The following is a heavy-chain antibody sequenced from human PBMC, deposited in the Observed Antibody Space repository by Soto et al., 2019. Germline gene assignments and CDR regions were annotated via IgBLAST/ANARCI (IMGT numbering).Heavy chain of an antibody. Sequence: QVQLVQSGAEVKKPGSSVKVSCKASGGTFSSYTISWVRQAPGQGLEWMGRIIPILGIANYAQKFQCRVTITANKATSTGYMELRRRRSGDTAVYYCARDRTADGFGKYEGADDWGQGTLVTVSS. J-gene: IGHJ4*02. D-gene: IGHD3-10*01. CDR3: ARDRTADGFGKYEGADD. CDR1: GGTFSSYT. CDR2: IIPILGIA. V-gene: IGHV1-69*08.